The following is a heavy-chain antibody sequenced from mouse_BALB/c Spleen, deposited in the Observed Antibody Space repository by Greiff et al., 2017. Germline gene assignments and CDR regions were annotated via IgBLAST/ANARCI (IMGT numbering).Heavy chain of an antibody. D-gene: IGHD2-10*02. CDR3: ARVFLGMVTTEAMDY. CDR2: ISSGSSTI. J-gene: IGHJ4*01. CDR1: GFTFSSFG. V-gene: IGHV5-17*02. Sequence: DVKLVESGGGLVQPGGSRKLSCAASGFTFSSFGMHWVRQAPEKGLEWVAYISSGSSTIYYADTVKGRFTISRDNPKNTLFLQMTSLRSEDTAMYYCARVFLGMVTTEAMDYWGQGTSVTVSS.